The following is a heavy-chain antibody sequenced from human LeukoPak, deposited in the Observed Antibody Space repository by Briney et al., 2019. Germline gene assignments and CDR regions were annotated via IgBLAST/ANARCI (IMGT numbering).Heavy chain of an antibody. CDR2: IYTSGST. CDR1: GGSFSSYY. J-gene: IGHJ5*02. Sequence: PSETLSLTCTVSGGSFSSYYWSWIRQPAGKGLEWIGRIYTSGSTNYNPSLKSRVTMSVDTSKNQFSLKLSSVTAADTAVYYCARGKGYCSSTSCHNWFDPWGQGTLVTVSS. CDR3: ARGKGYCSSTSCHNWFDP. D-gene: IGHD2-2*01. V-gene: IGHV4-4*07.